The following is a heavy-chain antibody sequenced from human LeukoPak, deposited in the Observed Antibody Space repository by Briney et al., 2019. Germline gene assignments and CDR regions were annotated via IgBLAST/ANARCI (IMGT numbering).Heavy chain of an antibody. CDR3: ESVRGVPAFERYFDY. D-gene: IGHD2-2*01. V-gene: IGHV4-59*01. CDR1: TVSMSGYH. CDR2: IYYSGST. J-gene: IGHJ4*02. Sequence: SETLSLTCTVSTVSMSGYHWGWIWQPPGKGLEWIGYIYYSGSTNYSPSLKSRVTISVDTSRNQFSLNLSSVTDADTAVYYCESVRGVPAFERYFDYWGQGTLVTVSS.